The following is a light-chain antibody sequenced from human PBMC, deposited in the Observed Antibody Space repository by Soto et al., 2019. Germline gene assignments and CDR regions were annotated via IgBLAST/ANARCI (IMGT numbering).Light chain of an antibody. CDR3: QQYNNWPT. Sequence: DIVMTQSPDSLAVSLGERATINCKSSQSVLYSSNNKNSVAWYQQKPGQPPQLLIYWASTRESGVPDRFSGSESGTDFTLTISSLQAEDVAVYYCQQYNNWPTFGQGTRLEIK. V-gene: IGKV4-1*01. CDR2: WAS. J-gene: IGKJ5*01. CDR1: QSVLYSSNNKNS.